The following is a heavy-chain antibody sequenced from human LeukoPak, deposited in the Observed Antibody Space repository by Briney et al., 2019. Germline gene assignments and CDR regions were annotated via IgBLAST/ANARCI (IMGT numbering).Heavy chain of an antibody. D-gene: IGHD3-9*01. CDR3: ARLSDILTGYDY. CDR1: GGSISTSSYF. Sequence: SETLSLTCSVPGGSISTSSYFWDWIRQPPGKGLEWIGTISYSGSTYYNPSLKSRVSMSVATSKNQFSLKLSAVTAADTAVYYCARLSDILTGYDYWGQGTLVIVSS. J-gene: IGHJ4*02. V-gene: IGHV4-39*01. CDR2: ISYSGST.